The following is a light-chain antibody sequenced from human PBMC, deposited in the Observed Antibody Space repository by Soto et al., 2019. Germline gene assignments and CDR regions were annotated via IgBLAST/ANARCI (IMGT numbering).Light chain of an antibody. CDR2: KAS. V-gene: IGKV1-5*03. J-gene: IGKJ1*01. Sequence: DIQITQSPSTLSASVGDRVTITCRASQSISDWLAWYQQKPGKAPKVLIYKASSLESGVPSRFSGSGSGTEFTLTISSLQPDDFTTYYCQQYNTYPWTFGQGTKVEIK. CDR1: QSISDW. CDR3: QQYNTYPWT.